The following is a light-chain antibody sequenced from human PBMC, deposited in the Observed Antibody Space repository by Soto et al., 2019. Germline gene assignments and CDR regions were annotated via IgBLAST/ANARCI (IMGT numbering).Light chain of an antibody. CDR3: QQYGSSPPWT. V-gene: IGKV3-20*01. J-gene: IGKJ1*01. Sequence: EIVLTQSPGTLSLSPVERATLSCSASQSVGSSYLAWYQQRPGQAPRLLIYGASSRATGIPDRFSGSGSGTDFTLTISRLEPEDFAVYYCQQYGSSPPWTCGQGTKGDIK. CDR1: QSVGSSY. CDR2: GAS.